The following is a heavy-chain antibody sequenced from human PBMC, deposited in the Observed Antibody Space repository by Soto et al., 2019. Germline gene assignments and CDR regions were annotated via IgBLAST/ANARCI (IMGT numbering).Heavy chain of an antibody. V-gene: IGHV1-46*01. J-gene: IGHJ6*04. Sequence: ASVKVSCKASGCTFTSYYMHWVRQAPGQGLEWMGIINPSGGSTSYAQKFQGRVTMTRDTSTSTVYMELSSLRSEDTAVYYYARDFWELQYYYSVMDFWGKGTTVPVSS. CDR1: GCTFTSYY. CDR2: INPSGGST. D-gene: IGHD1-26*01. CDR3: ARDFWELQYYYSVMDF.